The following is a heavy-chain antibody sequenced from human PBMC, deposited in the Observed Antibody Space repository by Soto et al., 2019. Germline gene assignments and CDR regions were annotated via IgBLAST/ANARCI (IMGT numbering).Heavy chain of an antibody. CDR2: IIPIFGTA. CDR1: GGTFSSYS. V-gene: IGHV1-69*01. J-gene: IGHJ4*02. Sequence: QVQLVQSGAEVKKPGSSVKVSCKASGGTFSSYSINWVRHAPGQGLEWMGEIIPIFGTANYAQKFRGRVTITADESTSTAYMELSSLRSEDTAVYYCAREGGRHSGGIDYWGQGTLVTVSS. CDR3: AREGGRHSGGIDY. D-gene: IGHD1-26*01.